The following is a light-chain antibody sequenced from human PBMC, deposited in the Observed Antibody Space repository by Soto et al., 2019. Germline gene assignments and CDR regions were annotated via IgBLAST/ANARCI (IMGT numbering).Light chain of an antibody. V-gene: IGKV3-11*01. J-gene: IGKJ4*01. CDR2: DAS. CDR3: QQRSYLFT. Sequence: EIVLTQSPATLSLSPGERATLSCRVSQSVGSQLAWYQQIPGQAPRLLIYDASNRATGIPARFSGSGSGTDFTLTSNSLEPEDVAVYYRQQRSYLFTFGGGTKVEIK. CDR1: QSVGSQ.